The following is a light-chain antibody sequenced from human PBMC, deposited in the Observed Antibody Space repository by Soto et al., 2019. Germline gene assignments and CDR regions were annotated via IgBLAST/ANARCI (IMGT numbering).Light chain of an antibody. Sequence: EVVMTQSPASLSVSPGERATLSCRASQSVTTNLAWYQQKPGQAPRLLIYGTSNRAAGVPARYSGSGSGTDFTLTISRLEPEDFAVYYCQQYGSSPRTFGGGTKVDIK. V-gene: IGKV3-20*01. J-gene: IGKJ4*01. CDR1: QSVTTN. CDR3: QQYGSSPRT. CDR2: GTS.